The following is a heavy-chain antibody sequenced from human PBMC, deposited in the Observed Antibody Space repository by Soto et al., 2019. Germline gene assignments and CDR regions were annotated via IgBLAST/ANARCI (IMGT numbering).Heavy chain of an antibody. CDR2: IYHSGSS. CDR3: AREGALLYGGNPDYYYTVGV. D-gene: IGHD4-17*01. V-gene: IGHV4-4*02. J-gene: IGHJ6*02. Sequence: SETLSLTCAVSGDSITSDKWWSWIRQPPGKGLQWIGEIYHSGSSNYNPSLKSRVIISVDTSKNQFSLKLSSVTAADTAVYYCAREGALLYGGNPDYYYTVGVWGQGTTVTVSS. CDR1: GDSITSDKW.